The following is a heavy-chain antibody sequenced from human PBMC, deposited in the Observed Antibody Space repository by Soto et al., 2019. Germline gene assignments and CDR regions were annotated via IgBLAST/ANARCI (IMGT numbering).Heavy chain of an antibody. V-gene: IGHV3-23*01. D-gene: IGHD3-10*01. CDR2: ISGSGGST. J-gene: IGHJ3*02. CDR1: WVDFINYA. CDR3: AKDYYGSGKDVMGGRLTFDI. Sequence: PGVPKRHSKTASWVDFINYAVSWVRQNLGRGLEWVAAISGSGGSTYYADSVKGRFTISRDNSKNTLYLQMNSLRAEDTAVYYCAKDYYGSGKDVMGGRLTFDIWGQGSMVTVS.